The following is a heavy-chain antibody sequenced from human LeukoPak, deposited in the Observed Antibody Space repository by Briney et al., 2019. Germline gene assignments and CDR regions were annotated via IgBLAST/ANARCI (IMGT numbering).Heavy chain of an antibody. Sequence: SQTLSLTCTVSGGSISSGAHYWSWIRQHPGMGLEWIGYIYYSGSTSYNPSLKSRISISLDTSKNQFSLKLSSVTAADTAVYYCARSSWYDIIDYWGQGTLVTVSS. V-gene: IGHV4-31*03. D-gene: IGHD6-13*01. CDR3: ARSSWYDIIDY. CDR2: IYYSGST. CDR1: GGSISSGAHY. J-gene: IGHJ4*02.